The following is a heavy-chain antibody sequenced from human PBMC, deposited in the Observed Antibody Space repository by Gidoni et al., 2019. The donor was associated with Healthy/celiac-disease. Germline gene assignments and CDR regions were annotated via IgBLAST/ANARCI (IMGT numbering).Heavy chain of an antibody. CDR3: ARDRIGDYVKHFQH. D-gene: IGHD4-17*01. CDR1: GFTLSSYA. J-gene: IGHJ1*01. CDR2: MSYDGSNK. Sequence: QVQLVESGGGVVQPGRSLRLSCAASGFTLSSYAMHWVRQAPGKGLEWVAVMSYDGSNKYYADSVEGRFTISRDNSKNTLYLQMNSLRAEDTAVYYCARDRIGDYVKHFQHWGQGTLVTVSS. V-gene: IGHV3-30*04.